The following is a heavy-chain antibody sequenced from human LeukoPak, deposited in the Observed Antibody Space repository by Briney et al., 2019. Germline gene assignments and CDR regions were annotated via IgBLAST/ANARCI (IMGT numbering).Heavy chain of an antibody. CDR2: VYYSGST. Sequence: SGTPSLTCTVSGGSICSSSYYWGWVRQTPGKGPEWIGSVYYSGSTCYNPSLKSRVIKSVDTPKNQFSLKLSSVTPADTAAYSCAARKVILGGILNWFDPWGQGTLVTVSS. J-gene: IGHJ5*02. V-gene: IGHV4-39*07. D-gene: IGHD1-14*01. CDR3: AARKVILGGILNWFDP. CDR1: GGSICSSSYY.